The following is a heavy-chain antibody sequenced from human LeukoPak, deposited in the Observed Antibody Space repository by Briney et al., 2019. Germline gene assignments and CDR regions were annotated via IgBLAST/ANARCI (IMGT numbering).Heavy chain of an antibody. V-gene: IGHV3-7*03. CDR1: GFTFSSYW. CDR2: INHNGNVN. J-gene: IGHJ6*02. Sequence: GGSLRLSCAASGFTFSSYWMNWARQAPGKELEWVASINHNGNVNYYVDSVKGRFTISRDNAKNSLYLQMSNLRAEDTAVYFCARGGGLDVWGQGATVTVSS. D-gene: IGHD3-16*01. CDR3: ARGGGLDV.